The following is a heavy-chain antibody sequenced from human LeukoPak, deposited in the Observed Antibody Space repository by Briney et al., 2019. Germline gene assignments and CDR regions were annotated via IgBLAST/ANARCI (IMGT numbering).Heavy chain of an antibody. CDR3: AKSSYYDSSGYYREYYFDY. CDR2: ISGSGGST. CDR1: GFTFSSYA. D-gene: IGHD3-22*01. V-gene: IGHV3-23*01. Sequence: GGSLRLSCAASGFTFSSYAMSWVRQAPGKGLEWVSAISGSGGSTYYADSVKGRFTISRDNSKNTLYLQMNSLRAEDTAVYYCAKSSYYDSSGYYREYYFDYWGQGTLVTVSS. J-gene: IGHJ4*02.